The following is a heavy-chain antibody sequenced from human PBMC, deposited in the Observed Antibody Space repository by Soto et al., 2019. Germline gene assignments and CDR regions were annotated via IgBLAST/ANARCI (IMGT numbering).Heavy chain of an antibody. CDR3: ARDRTYGDYGED. D-gene: IGHD4-17*01. CDR2: IYHSGST. Sequence: ASETLSLTCAVSGGSISSSNWWSWVRQPPGKGLEWIGEIYHSGSTNYNPSLKSRVTISVDKSKNQFSLKLSSVTAADTAVYYCARDRTYGDYGEDWGQGTLVTVSS. CDR1: GGSISSSNW. V-gene: IGHV4-4*02. J-gene: IGHJ4*02.